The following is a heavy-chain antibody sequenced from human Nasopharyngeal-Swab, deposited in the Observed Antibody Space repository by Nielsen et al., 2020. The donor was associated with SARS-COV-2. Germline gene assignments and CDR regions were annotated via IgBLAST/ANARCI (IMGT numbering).Heavy chain of an antibody. Sequence: ASVKVSCKVSGYSPTELSIHWVRQAPGKGLEWMGGFDPENGDTIYAQRFQGRVSMAEDTSPDTVYVELHSLRSEDTAIYYCATVPGDYWGQGTLVTVSP. CDR2: FDPENGDT. CDR3: ATVPGDY. J-gene: IGHJ4*02. CDR1: GYSPTELS. V-gene: IGHV1-24*01. D-gene: IGHD3-10*01.